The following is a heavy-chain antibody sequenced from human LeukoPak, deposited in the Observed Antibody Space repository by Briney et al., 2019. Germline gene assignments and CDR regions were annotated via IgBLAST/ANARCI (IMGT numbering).Heavy chain of an antibody. Sequence: AGTLRLSCAASGFTFSSYDMSWVRQAQGKGLKWFSDLSGSGGSTYYADSVKGRFTISRDNSKNTLYLQMNSLRAEDTAVYYCAKLCQSCGYYYDYWGQGTLVTVSS. D-gene: IGHD3-22*01. J-gene: IGHJ4*02. CDR3: AKLCQSCGYYYDY. CDR2: LSGSGGST. V-gene: IGHV3-23*01. CDR1: GFTFSSYD.